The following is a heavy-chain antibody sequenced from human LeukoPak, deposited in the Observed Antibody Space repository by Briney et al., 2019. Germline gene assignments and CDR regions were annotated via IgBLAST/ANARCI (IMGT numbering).Heavy chain of an antibody. V-gene: IGHV1-24*01. CDR1: GYTLTELS. Sequence: GASVKVSCKVSGYTLTELSMHWVRQAPGKGLEWMGGFDPEDGETIYAQKFQGRVTMTEDTSTDTAYMELSSLRSEDTAVYYCATVVPYVWGSYRNPRDAFDIWGQGTMVTVSS. D-gene: IGHD3-16*02. CDR3: ATVVPYVWGSYRNPRDAFDI. CDR2: FDPEDGET. J-gene: IGHJ3*02.